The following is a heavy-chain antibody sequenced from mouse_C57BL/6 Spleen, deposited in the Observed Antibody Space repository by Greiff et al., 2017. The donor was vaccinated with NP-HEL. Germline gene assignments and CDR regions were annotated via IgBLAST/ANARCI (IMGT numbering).Heavy chain of an antibody. CDR2: IDPENGDT. V-gene: IGHV14-4*01. CDR3: TFYGSSLAWFAY. CDR1: GFNIKDDY. Sequence: EVQLQQSGAELVRPGASVKLSCTASGFNIKDDYMHWVKQRPEQGLEWIGWIDPENGDTEYASKFQGKATITADTSSNTAYLQLSSLTSEDTAVYYCTFYGSSLAWFAYWGQRTLVTVSA. J-gene: IGHJ3*01. D-gene: IGHD1-1*01.